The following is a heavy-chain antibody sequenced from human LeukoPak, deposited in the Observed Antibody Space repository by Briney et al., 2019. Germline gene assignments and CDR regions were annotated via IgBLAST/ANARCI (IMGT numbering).Heavy chain of an antibody. CDR3: ASLKNYYDSSGYLVTDAFDI. CDR1: GYTFTSYG. D-gene: IGHD3-22*01. CDR2: ISAYNGNT. Sequence: RASVKVSCKASGYTFTSYGISWVRQAPGQGLEWMGWISAYNGNTNYAQKLQSRVTMTTDTSTSTAYMELRSLKSDDTAVYYCASLKNYYDSSGYLVTDAFDIWGQGTMVTVSS. V-gene: IGHV1-18*01. J-gene: IGHJ3*02.